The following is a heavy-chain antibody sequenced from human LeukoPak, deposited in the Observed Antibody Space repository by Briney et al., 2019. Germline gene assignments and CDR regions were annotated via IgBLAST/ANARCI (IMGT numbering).Heavy chain of an antibody. J-gene: IGHJ4*02. CDR1: GFTLDDYA. CDR2: ISWNSGSI. CDR3: AKGCGSSSSCYEFDD. Sequence: PGGSLRLPCAASGFTLDDYAKLWVRQAPGKGLEWVSGISWNSGSIGYADSVKGRFTISRNNAKKSLDLQMNSVRGKRLALSVRAKGCGSSSSCYEFDDWRQASPLTVSS. D-gene: IGHD2-2*01. V-gene: IGHV3-9*03.